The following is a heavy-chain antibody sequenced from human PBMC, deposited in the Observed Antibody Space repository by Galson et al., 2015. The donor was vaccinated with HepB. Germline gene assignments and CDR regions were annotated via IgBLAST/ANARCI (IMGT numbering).Heavy chain of an antibody. J-gene: IGHJ4*02. D-gene: IGHD5-12*01. Sequence: SLRLSCAASGFTFSSYAMSWVRQAPGKGLQWVSSIDGSGGDTYYADSVKGRFTISRDNFKNMLYLQMNSLRVEDTAIYYCTKFMGFSGNYFDYWGQGALVTVSS. CDR1: GFTFSSYA. CDR2: IDGSGGDT. CDR3: TKFMGFSGNYFDY. V-gene: IGHV3-23*01.